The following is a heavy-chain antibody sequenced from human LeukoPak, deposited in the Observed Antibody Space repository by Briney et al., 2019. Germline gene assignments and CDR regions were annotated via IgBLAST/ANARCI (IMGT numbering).Heavy chain of an antibody. J-gene: IGHJ4*02. Sequence: ASVKVSCKASGYTFTGYYMRWVRQAPGQGLEWMGWINPNSGGTNYAQKFQGRVTMTRDTSISTAYMELSRLRSDDTAVYYCAREATVVGATIIWGQGTLVTVSS. D-gene: IGHD1-26*01. CDR2: INPNSGGT. CDR1: GYTFTGYY. V-gene: IGHV1-2*02. CDR3: AREATVVGATII.